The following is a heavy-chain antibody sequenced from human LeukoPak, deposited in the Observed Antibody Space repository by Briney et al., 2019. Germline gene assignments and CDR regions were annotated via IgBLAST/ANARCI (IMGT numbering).Heavy chain of an antibody. CDR3: ARDRTTVTLFDY. Sequence: GGSLRLSCAASGFTFTSVWMHWFRQAPGKGLVWVSRISTDGAITGYADSVKGRFTISRDNAKNTLYLQMNSLRAEGTAVYYCARDRTTVTLFDYWDQGALVTVSS. CDR1: GFTFTSVW. V-gene: IGHV3-74*01. CDR2: ISTDGAIT. D-gene: IGHD4-17*01. J-gene: IGHJ4*02.